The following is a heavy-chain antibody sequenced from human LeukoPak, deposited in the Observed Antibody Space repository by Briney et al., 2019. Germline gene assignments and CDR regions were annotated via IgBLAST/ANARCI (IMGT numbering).Heavy chain of an antibody. CDR1: GFTFAAYL. CDR2: MSSDGNAM. Sequence: GRSLRLSCAASGFTFAAYLIHWVRQAPGKGLEWVAVMSSDGNAMFYADSVKGRFTISRDNSKNTLYLQMNSLRAEDTAVYYCVRESEYYFDHSASFDYWGQGTLVTVSS. J-gene: IGHJ4*02. D-gene: IGHD3-22*01. CDR3: VRESEYYFDHSASFDY. V-gene: IGHV3-30-3*01.